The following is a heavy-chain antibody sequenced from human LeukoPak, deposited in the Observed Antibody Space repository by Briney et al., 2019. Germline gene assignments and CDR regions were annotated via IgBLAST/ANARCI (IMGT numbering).Heavy chain of an antibody. D-gene: IGHD1-20*01. CDR2: ISTSGST. J-gene: IGHJ4*02. CDR1: GGSISTYY. CDR3: ARGREDNWNLFDC. Sequence: PSETLSLTCTASGGSISTYYWTSIRQPAGKGLEWIGRISTSGSTSYNPSLKSRVTMSVDTSKKQFSLKLSSVTAADTAVYYCARGREDNWNLFDCWGQGTLVTVSS. V-gene: IGHV4-4*07.